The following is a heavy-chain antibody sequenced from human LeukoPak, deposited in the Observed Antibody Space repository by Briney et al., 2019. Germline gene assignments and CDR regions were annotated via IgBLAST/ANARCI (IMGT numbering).Heavy chain of an antibody. Sequence: SETLSLTCTVSGYSISNGYYWGWIRQPPGKGLEWVASICRRGSTYYNPSLRSRITISMDRAKQKFSLKLTSVTAADTAVYFCARGAEYYAIWRGYAGYADYWGEGISVTAS. D-gene: IGHD3-3*01. CDR2: ICRRGST. V-gene: IGHV4-38-2*02. J-gene: IGHJ4*02. CDR1: GYSISNGYY. CDR3: ARGAEYYAIWRGYAGYADY.